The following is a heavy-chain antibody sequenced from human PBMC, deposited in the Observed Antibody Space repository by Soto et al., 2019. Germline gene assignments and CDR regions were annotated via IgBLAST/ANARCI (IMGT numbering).Heavy chain of an antibody. CDR2: ISNDESKK. J-gene: IGHJ4*02. CDR3: ARSIAVAGLDY. V-gene: IGHV3-30-3*01. CDR1: GFTFSTYA. Sequence: GGSLRLSWAASGFTFSTYAVHWVRQAPGKGLEWVAVISNDESKKYYANSVKGRFTISRDNSNNTGYLQMNSLRREDTAIYYCARSIAVAGLDYWGPGTLVTVSS. D-gene: IGHD6-19*01.